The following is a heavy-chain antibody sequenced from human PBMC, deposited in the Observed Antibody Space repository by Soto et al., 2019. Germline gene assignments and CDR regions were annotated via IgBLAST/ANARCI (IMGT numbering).Heavy chain of an antibody. Sequence: TSETLSLTCSVSGGSISSPTYYWGWIRQPPGKGLEWIGSIYYSGSTYYSPSLKSRVTISVDTSKNQFSLKVGSVTAADTAVYYCARLPGITTSRRDYWGQGTLVTVSS. J-gene: IGHJ4*02. CDR1: GGSISSPTYY. D-gene: IGHD1-1*01. CDR2: IYYSGST. V-gene: IGHV4-39*01. CDR3: ARLPGITTSRRDY.